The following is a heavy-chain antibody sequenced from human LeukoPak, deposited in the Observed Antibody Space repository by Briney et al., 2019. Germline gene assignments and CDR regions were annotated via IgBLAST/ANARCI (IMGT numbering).Heavy chain of an antibody. CDR3: ARGEDHGSGTVHFDY. Sequence: SGTLSLTCAVSGASITSSHWWSWVRQPPGKGLEWIGEIYHGGSTNFNPSLKSRVTMSVDKSKNQFSLNRSSVTAADTAVYYCARGEDHGSGTVHFDYWGQGTLVTVSS. J-gene: IGHJ4*02. D-gene: IGHD3-10*01. V-gene: IGHV4-4*02. CDR1: GASITSSHW. CDR2: IYHGGST.